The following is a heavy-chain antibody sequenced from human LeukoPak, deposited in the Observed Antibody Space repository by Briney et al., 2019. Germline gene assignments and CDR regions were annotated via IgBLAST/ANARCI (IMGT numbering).Heavy chain of an antibody. V-gene: IGHV4-4*09. D-gene: IGHD3-3*01. CDR3: VRIFGYYQEAMDV. CDR2: T. CDR1: GFTFGSYA. J-gene: IGHJ6*02. Sequence: GSLRLSCAASGFTFGSYAMSWVRQPPGTGLHWLATTWRGASLNGRVTISLDTSQNQFSLRLTSVTASDTAVYYCVRIFGYYQEAMDVWGPGITVTVSS.